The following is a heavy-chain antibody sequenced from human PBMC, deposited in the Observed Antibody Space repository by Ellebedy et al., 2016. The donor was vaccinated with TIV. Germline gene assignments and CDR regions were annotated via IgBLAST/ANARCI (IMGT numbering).Heavy chain of an antibody. Sequence: PGGSLRLSCVASGFTFSSHVMNWVRQAPGKGLEWVSSIGASGTDKYYADSVKGRFTISRDNAKNSLYLQIDSLRAEDTAVFYCARDTAMNYWGLGTLVTVSS. CDR3: ARDTAMNY. CDR2: IGASGTDK. J-gene: IGHJ4*02. V-gene: IGHV3-21*01. D-gene: IGHD5-18*01. CDR1: GFTFSSHV.